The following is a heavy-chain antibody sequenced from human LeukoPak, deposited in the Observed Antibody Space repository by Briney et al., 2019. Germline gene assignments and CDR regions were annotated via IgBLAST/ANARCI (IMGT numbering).Heavy chain of an antibody. CDR2: IYPGDSDT. CDR3: ARQVYSSGWRSISALPSDY. D-gene: IGHD6-19*01. V-gene: IGHV5-51*01. Sequence: LGESLKISCKGSGYSFSNYWIGWVRQMPGKGLEWMGIIYPGDSDTKYRPSFQGQVTISADKSISTAYLQWSSLKASDTAMYYCARQVYSSGWRSISALPSDYWGQGTLVTVSS. J-gene: IGHJ4*02. CDR1: GYSFSNYW.